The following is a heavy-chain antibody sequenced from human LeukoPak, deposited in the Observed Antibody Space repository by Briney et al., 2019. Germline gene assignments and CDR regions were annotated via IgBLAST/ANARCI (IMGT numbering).Heavy chain of an antibody. V-gene: IGHV3-11*01. J-gene: IGHJ4*02. Sequence: GGSLRLSCAVSGFTFTDTYMTWIRQAPGKGLESLSYISPSGTDISYADFVKGRFTISRDNAKNSLYLQMNSLRAEDTAVYYCTRAPRRLDYWGQGTLVTVSS. CDR1: GFTFTDTY. CDR3: TRAPRRLDY. CDR2: ISPSGTDI.